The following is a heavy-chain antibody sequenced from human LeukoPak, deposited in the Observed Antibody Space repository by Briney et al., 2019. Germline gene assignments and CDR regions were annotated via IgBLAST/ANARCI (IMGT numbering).Heavy chain of an antibody. V-gene: IGHV3-48*02. J-gene: IGHJ4*02. Sequence: GGSLRLSCAASGFNFNTYAMNWVRQAPGKGLEWISYISSSSSAIYYADSVGGRFSISRDNAKNSVYLEMNSPGDEDTAVYYCSRVGGYQLPKFDYWGRGTLVTVSS. D-gene: IGHD2-2*01. CDR3: SRVGGYQLPKFDY. CDR1: GFNFNTYA. CDR2: ISSSSSAI.